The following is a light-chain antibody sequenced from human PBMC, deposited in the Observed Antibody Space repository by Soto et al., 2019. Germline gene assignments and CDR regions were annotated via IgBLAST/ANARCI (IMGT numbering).Light chain of an antibody. CDR1: SNDIGGYNY. CDR3: SSYSTTTTPQWV. V-gene: IGLV2-14*01. CDR2: KVS. Sequence: QSALTQPASVSGSPGQSITIPCTGSSNDIGGYNYVSWYQQHPGRAPKLVIYKVSDWPSGVSTRFSASKSGNTASLTISGLQAEDEADYYCSSYSTTTTPQWVFGGGTQLTVL. J-gene: IGLJ3*02.